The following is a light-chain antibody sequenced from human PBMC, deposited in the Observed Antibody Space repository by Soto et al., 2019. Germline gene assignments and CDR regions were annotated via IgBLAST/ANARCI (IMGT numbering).Light chain of an antibody. Sequence: DIQMTQSPSSLSASVGDRVTITCRASQGISNYLAWYQQKPGKVPKLLIYAASTLQSGVPSRFSGSGSGTDFTLNISSLQPEDVATYYCQKYNSAPIFTFGPGTKVDIK. CDR2: AAS. J-gene: IGKJ3*01. CDR1: QGISNY. V-gene: IGKV1-27*01. CDR3: QKYNSAPIFT.